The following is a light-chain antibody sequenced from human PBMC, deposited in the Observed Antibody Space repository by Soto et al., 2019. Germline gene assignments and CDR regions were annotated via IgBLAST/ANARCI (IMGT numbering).Light chain of an antibody. J-gene: IGKJ4*01. CDR1: QSISNF. CDR3: QQRTTGT. Sequence: EIVLTQSPATLSLSPGDSATLSCRASQSISNFLAWYQQKPGQAPRLLIYDASHRVTGVPGRFSGSGSGTDFTLTISSLEPDDFAAYHCQQRTTGTFGGGTKV. CDR2: DAS. V-gene: IGKV3-11*01.